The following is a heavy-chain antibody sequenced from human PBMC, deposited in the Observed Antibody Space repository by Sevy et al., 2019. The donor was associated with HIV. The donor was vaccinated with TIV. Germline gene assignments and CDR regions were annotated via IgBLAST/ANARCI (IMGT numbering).Heavy chain of an antibody. CDR1: GYTFTRYG. Sequence: ASVKVSCKASGYTFTRYGISWVRQAPGQGLEWMGWISAYNGNTNYAQKLQGRVTMTTDTSTSTAYMELRSLRSDDTAVYYCARDREKYSGSYYDFDYWGQGTLVTVSS. CDR2: ISAYNGNT. J-gene: IGHJ4*02. CDR3: ARDREKYSGSYYDFDY. V-gene: IGHV1-18*01. D-gene: IGHD1-26*01.